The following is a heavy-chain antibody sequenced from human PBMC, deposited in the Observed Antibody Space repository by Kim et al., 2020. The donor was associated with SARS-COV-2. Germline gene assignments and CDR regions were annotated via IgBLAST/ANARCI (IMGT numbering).Heavy chain of an antibody. J-gene: IGHJ6*02. CDR3: ARETRLRWTSYYGMDV. Sequence: SETLSLTCTVSGGSISSYYWSWIRQPPGKGLEWIGYIYYSGSTNYNPSLKSRVTISVDTSKNQFSLKLSSVTAADTAVYYCARETRLRWTSYYGMDVWGQGTTVTVSS. CDR2: IYYSGST. V-gene: IGHV4-59*01. D-gene: IGHD4-17*01. CDR1: GGSISSYY.